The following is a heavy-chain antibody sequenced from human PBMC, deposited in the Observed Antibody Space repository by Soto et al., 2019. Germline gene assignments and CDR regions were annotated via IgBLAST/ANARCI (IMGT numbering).Heavy chain of an antibody. V-gene: IGHV1-69*06. CDR3: ARVGGFGAPSLSHSGYDPYYYYGMDV. CDR1: GVTFSSYA. CDR2: IIPLFGTA. J-gene: IGHJ6*02. Sequence: ASVQVSFKASGVTFSSYAISRVRQAPGQGLEWMGGIIPLFGTANYAQKFQGRVTITADKSTSTAYMELSSLRSEDTAVYYCARVGGFGAPSLSHSGYDPYYYYGMDVWGQGTTVTVSS. D-gene: IGHD5-12*01.